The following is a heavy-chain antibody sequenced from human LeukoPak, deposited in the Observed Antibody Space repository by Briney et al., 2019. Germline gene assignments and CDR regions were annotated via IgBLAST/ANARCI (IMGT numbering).Heavy chain of an antibody. D-gene: IGHD3-9*01. Sequence: GGSLRLSCAASGFTFSSYAMHWVRQAPGEGLEYVSAISSNGGSTYYANSVKGRFTISRDNSKNTLYLQMGSLRAEDMAVYYCARVNYDILTGYLTMYYYYYMDVWGKGTTVTISS. J-gene: IGHJ6*03. V-gene: IGHV3-64*01. CDR2: ISSNGGST. CDR3: ARVNYDILTGYLTMYYYYYMDV. CDR1: GFTFSSYA.